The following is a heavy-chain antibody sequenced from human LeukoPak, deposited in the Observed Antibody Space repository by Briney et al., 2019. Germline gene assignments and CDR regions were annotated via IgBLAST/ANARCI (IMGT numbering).Heavy chain of an antibody. CDR3: ARGPPLFDH. V-gene: IGHV3-48*01. CDR2: ISTHGDTM. CDR1: GFTLISYT. J-gene: IGHJ5*02. Sequence: GGSLRLSCEASGFTLISYTMNWVRQAPGKGLEWVSYISTHGDTMYYADSVKGRFTISRDNAKNSLYLQMNSLRVEDTAMYFCARGPPLFDHWGQGTLVTVSS.